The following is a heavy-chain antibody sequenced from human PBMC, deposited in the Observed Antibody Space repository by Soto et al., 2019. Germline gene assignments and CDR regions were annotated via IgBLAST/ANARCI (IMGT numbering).Heavy chain of an antibody. Sequence: EVQLVESGGGLVKPGGSLRLSCAASGFTFSNYSMNWVRQAPGRGLEWVSFISSISTYIYYADSLKGRVTISRDNAKHSLFLHMSSLRAEDAAVYYCARSAPTTTDDAFDIWRQGTMVTVSS. CDR1: GFTFSNYS. CDR2: ISSISTYI. D-gene: IGHD5-12*01. V-gene: IGHV3-21*06. CDR3: ARSAPTTTDDAFDI. J-gene: IGHJ3*02.